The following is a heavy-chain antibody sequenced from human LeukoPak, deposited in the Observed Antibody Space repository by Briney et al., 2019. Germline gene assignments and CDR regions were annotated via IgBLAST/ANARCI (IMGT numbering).Heavy chain of an antibody. D-gene: IGHD6-13*01. V-gene: IGHV1-69*06. CDR2: IIPIFGTA. J-gene: IGHJ5*02. CDR1: GGTFSSYA. CDR3: ARPGWSSSWYWFDP. Sequence: GASVKVSCKASGGTFSSYAISWVRQAPGQGLEWMGGIIPIFGTANYAQKFQGRVTITADKSTSTAYMELSSLRSEDTAVYYCARPGWSSSWYWFDPWGQGTLVTVSS.